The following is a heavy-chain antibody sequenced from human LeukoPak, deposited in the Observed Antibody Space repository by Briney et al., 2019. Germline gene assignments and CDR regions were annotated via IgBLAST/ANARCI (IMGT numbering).Heavy chain of an antibody. CDR1: GGSISSYY. Sequence: SETLSLTCTVSGGSISSYYWSWIRQPPGKGLEWIGYIYYSGSTNYNPSLKSRVTISVDTSKNQFSLKLSSVTAADTALYYCARGRAVAGTEIYYFDYWGQGTLVTVSS. J-gene: IGHJ4*02. V-gene: IGHV4-59*01. CDR2: IYYSGST. CDR3: ARGRAVAGTEIYYFDY. D-gene: IGHD6-19*01.